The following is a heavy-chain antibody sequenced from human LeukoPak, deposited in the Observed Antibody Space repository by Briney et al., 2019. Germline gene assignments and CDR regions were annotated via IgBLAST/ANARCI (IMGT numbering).Heavy chain of an antibody. CDR3: AREGGREWLVSGALDS. J-gene: IGHJ5*01. V-gene: IGHV4-61*01. Sequence: PSETLSLTCTVSDDSVSSSRYYWTWIRQPPGKGLEWIGYIYHGSATYNPSLESRVTLSMDTSKNQYSLKMTSVTAADTAAYYCAREGGREWLVSGALDSWGQGTLVTIPS. D-gene: IGHD6-19*01. CDR2: IYHGSA. CDR1: DDSVSSSRYY.